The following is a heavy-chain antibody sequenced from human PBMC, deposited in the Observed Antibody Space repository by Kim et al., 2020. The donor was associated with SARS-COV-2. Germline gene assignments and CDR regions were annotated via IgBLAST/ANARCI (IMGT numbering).Heavy chain of an antibody. CDR1: GFTFSSYA. CDR2: ISGSGGST. V-gene: IGHV3-23*01. D-gene: IGHD3-9*01. Sequence: GGSLRLSCAASGFTFSSYAMSWVRQAPGKGLEWVSAISGSGGSTYYADSVKGRFTISRDNSKNTLYLQMNSLRAEDTAVYYCAKEDLDYDILTGYFPFDYWGQGTLVTVSS. CDR3: AKEDLDYDILTGYFPFDY. J-gene: IGHJ4*02.